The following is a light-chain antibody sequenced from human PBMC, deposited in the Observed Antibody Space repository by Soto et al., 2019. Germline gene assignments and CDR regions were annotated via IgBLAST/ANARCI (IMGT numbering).Light chain of an antibody. CDR3: QQFDDSVT. J-gene: IGKJ5*01. V-gene: IGKV3D-15*01. CDR2: GAS. CDR1: QSVSSN. Sequence: EIVMTQSPATLSVSPGERATLSCRASQSVSSNLAWYQQKPGQAPRLLTFGASDRATGTPDRFSGSGSGTDFTLTISRLEPEDSAVYYCQQFDDSVTFGQGTRLEIK.